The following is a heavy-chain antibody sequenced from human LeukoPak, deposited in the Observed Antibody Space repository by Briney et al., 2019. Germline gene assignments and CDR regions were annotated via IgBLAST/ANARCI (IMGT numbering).Heavy chain of an antibody. CDR3: ARSMSGDYFDY. CDR1: GFTFSSYE. J-gene: IGHJ4*02. CDR2: ISSSGSTI. Sequence: GGSLRLSCAASGFTFSSYEMNWVRQAPGKGLEWVSYISSSGSTIYYADSVKGRFTISRDNAKDSLYLQMNSLRVEDTAVYYCARSMSGDYFDYWGQGTLATVSS. V-gene: IGHV3-48*03. D-gene: IGHD4-17*01.